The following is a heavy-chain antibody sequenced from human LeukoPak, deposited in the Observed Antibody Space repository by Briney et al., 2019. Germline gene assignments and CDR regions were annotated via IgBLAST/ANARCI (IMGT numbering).Heavy chain of an antibody. Sequence: GGSLRLSCAASGFTFSSYAMSWVRQAPGKGLEWVSAISGSGGSIYYADSVKGRFTISRDNSKNTLYLQMNSLRAEDTAVYYCAKGWGYYYYGMDVWGQGTTVTVSS. CDR2: ISGSGGSI. CDR3: AKGWGYYYYGMDV. D-gene: IGHD7-27*01. V-gene: IGHV3-23*01. J-gene: IGHJ6*02. CDR1: GFTFSSYA.